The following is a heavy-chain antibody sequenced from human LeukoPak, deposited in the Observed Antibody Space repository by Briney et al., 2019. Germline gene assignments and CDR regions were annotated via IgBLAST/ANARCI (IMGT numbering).Heavy chain of an antibody. CDR2: IIPIFGTA. CDR3: ARSWQQLVGPFDY. CDR1: GGTFSSYA. J-gene: IGHJ4*02. V-gene: IGHV1-69*13. D-gene: IGHD6-13*01. Sequence: ASVKVSCKASGGTFSSYAISWVRQAPGQGLEWMGGIIPIFGTANYAQKFQGRVTITADESTSTAYMELSSLRSEDTAVYYCARSWQQLVGPFDYWGQGTLVTVSS.